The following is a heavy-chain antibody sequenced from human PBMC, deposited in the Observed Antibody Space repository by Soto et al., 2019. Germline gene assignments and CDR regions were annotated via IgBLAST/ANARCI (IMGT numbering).Heavy chain of an antibody. Sequence: PGGSLRLSCAASGFTFSSYAMHWVRQAPGKGLEWVAVISYDGSNKYYADSVKGRFTISRDNSKNTLYLEMNSLRAEDTAVYYCARDIGKGRRYCTNGVCSTGPYYYYGMDVWGQGTTVTVSS. D-gene: IGHD2-8*01. V-gene: IGHV3-30-3*01. CDR1: GFTFSSYA. CDR2: ISYDGSNK. CDR3: ARDIGKGRRYCTNGVCSTGPYYYYGMDV. J-gene: IGHJ6*02.